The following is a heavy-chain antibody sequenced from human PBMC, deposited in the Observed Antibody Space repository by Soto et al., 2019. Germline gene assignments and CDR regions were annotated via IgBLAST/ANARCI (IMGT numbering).Heavy chain of an antibody. CDR1: GGSISSGGYY. CDR2: IYYSGST. J-gene: IGHJ6*02. Sequence: SETLSLTCTVSGGSISSGGYYWSWIRQHPGKGLEWIGYIYYSGSTYYNPSLKSRVTISVDTSKNQFSLKPSSVTAADTAVYYCARDALGYCSSTSCYGDYYYGMDVWGQGTTVTVSS. CDR3: ARDALGYCSSTSCYGDYYYGMDV. V-gene: IGHV4-31*03. D-gene: IGHD2-2*01.